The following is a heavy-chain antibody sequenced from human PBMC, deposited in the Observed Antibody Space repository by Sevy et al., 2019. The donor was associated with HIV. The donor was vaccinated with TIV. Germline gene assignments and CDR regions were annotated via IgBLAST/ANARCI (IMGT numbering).Heavy chain of an antibody. CDR2: IKSETDGGAT. CDR3: TTDLGIYASK. D-gene: IGHD3-16*01. J-gene: IGHJ4*02. Sequence: GGCLRLSCAASGFTFSGAWMSWVRQVPGKGLEWLGRIKSETDGGATDYAAPVKGRFTISRDDSTKTVYLQVNSLQVSVTAVYDCTTDLGIYASKWGQGTLVTVSS. CDR1: GFTFSGAW. V-gene: IGHV3-15*01.